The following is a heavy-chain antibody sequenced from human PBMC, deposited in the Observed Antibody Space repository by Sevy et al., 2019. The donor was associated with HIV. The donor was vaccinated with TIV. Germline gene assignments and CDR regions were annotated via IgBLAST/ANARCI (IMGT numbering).Heavy chain of an antibody. CDR3: VTDPSFLGLLEAEAATSGYFDY. J-gene: IGHJ4*02. V-gene: IGHV3-15*01. CDR1: GFPFSHAW. D-gene: IGHD1-1*01. CDR2: IKNKIDGGTS. Sequence: GGSLRLSCAASGFPFSHAWMSWVRQAPGKGLEWVGRIKNKIDGGTSDYAAPVKDRFTISRDDSKSMLYLQMNSLKTEDAGVYYCVTDPSFLGLLEAEAATSGYFDYWGQGSRVTVSS.